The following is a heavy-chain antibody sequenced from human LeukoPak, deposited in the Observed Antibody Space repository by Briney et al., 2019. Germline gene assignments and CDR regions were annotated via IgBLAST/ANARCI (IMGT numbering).Heavy chain of an antibody. D-gene: IGHD3-16*01. CDR3: ARSSVWVNYFDC. CDR1: GGSISSYY. J-gene: IGHJ4*02. V-gene: IGHV4-4*07. CDR2: IFTSGST. Sequence: SETLSLTCSVSGGSISSYYWTWIRQPAGQRLEWIGRIFTSGSTNYNPSLKSRVTMSVDTSKNQFSLKLSSVTAADTAVYYCARSSVWVNYFDCWGQGTLVTVSS.